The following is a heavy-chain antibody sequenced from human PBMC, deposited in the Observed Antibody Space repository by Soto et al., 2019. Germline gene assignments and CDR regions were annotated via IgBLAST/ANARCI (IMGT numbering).Heavy chain of an antibody. Sequence: EVQLLESGGGLVQPGGSLRLSCAASGFTFSSDAMSWVRQAPGRGLEWVSSLDGSGSHTFHADSVKGRFTISRANSKNTVYLQMNSLTAEDTAVYYCVKPRYSSKRGYFDYWGQGTVVTVSS. CDR2: LDGSGSHT. D-gene: IGHD1-1*01. V-gene: IGHV3-23*01. CDR1: GFTFSSDA. J-gene: IGHJ4*02. CDR3: VKPRYSSKRGYFDY.